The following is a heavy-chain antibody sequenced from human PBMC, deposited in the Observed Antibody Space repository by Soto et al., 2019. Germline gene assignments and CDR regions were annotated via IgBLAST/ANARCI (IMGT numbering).Heavy chain of an antibody. V-gene: IGHV3-21*01. CDR2: ISSSSSYI. J-gene: IGHJ6*02. CDR3: ARDKGIQLWPPYYYYGMDV. Sequence: GGSLRLSCAASGFTFSSYSMNWVRQAPGKGLEWVSSISSSSSYIYYADSVKGRFTISRDNAKNSLYLQMNSLRAEDTAVYYCARDKGIQLWPPYYYYGMDVWGQGTTVTVS. CDR1: GFTFSSYS. D-gene: IGHD5-18*01.